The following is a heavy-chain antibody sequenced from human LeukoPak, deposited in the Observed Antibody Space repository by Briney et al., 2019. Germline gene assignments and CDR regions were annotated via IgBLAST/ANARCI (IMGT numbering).Heavy chain of an antibody. V-gene: IGHV5-51*01. CDR2: IYPGDSET. CDR1: GYRFTNYW. J-gene: IGHJ4*02. Sequence: GESLKISCKGSGYRFTNYWIGWVRQMPGKGLEWMGIIYPGDSETRYSPSFQGQVTISADKSISAAYLQWSSLKASDTAMYYCARRRDLYSGSYYPFDYWGQGTLVTVSS. CDR3: ARRRDLYSGSYYPFDY. D-gene: IGHD1-26*01.